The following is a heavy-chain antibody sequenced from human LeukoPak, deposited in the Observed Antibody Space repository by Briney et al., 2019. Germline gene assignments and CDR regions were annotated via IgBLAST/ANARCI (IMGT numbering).Heavy chain of an antibody. CDR2: INHSGST. CDR3: VRFLGALVVEPADPGDPFDI. CDR1: GGSFSGYY. V-gene: IGHV4-34*01. D-gene: IGHD2-2*01. J-gene: IGHJ3*02. Sequence: ETLSLTCAVYGGSFSGYYWSWIRQPPGKGLEWIGEINHSGSTNYNPSLKSRVTFSVDTSKNQFSLKLSSVTAADTAVYYCVRFLGALVVEPADPGDPFDIWGQGTMVTVSS.